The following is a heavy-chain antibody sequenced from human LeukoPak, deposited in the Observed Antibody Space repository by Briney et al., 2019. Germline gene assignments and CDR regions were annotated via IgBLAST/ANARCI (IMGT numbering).Heavy chain of an antibody. J-gene: IGHJ1*01. CDR1: GYTFSNYD. D-gene: IGHD2-15*01. V-gene: IGHV1-8*01. CDR3: AHDHPSYCSGDCCYSCRYFHH. Sequence: ASVKVSCKASGYTFSNYDINWVRQATGQGLEWMGWMNPNSGNTGYAQRFQGRVTMTRDTSITTTYMELSTLRSDDTAVYYCAHDHPSYCSGDCCYSCRYFHHWGPGTLVTVSS. CDR2: MNPNSGNT.